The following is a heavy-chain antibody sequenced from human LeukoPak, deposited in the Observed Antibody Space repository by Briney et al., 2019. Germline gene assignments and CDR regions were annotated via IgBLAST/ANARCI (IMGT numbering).Heavy chain of an antibody. CDR3: AKDIGSDFH. CDR2: TSWNSGSI. Sequence: GGSLTLSCAASGFTFYDYAMHWVRQAPRKGLDGVSGTSWNSGSIVYADSVKGRFTTPSDNAKNSLYLQMNSLRAEDPALYYCAKDIGSDFHWGQGTLVTVSS. CDR1: GFTFYDYA. D-gene: IGHD2/OR15-2a*01. J-gene: IGHJ4*02. V-gene: IGHV3-9*01.